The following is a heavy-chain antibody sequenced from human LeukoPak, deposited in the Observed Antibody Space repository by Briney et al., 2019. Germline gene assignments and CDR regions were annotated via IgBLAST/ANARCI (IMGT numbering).Heavy chain of an antibody. J-gene: IGHJ6*03. Sequence: GGSLRLSCVASGVTFGTYGLHWVRQAPGKGLEWVAFIRFDGGDKSYADSVKGRFTISRDNSKNTLYLQMNSLRVVDTAMYYCAKVLPLTFYYMDVWGNGTTVTVSS. V-gene: IGHV3-30*02. CDR1: GVTFGTYG. CDR2: IRFDGGDK. CDR3: AKVLPLTFYYMDV.